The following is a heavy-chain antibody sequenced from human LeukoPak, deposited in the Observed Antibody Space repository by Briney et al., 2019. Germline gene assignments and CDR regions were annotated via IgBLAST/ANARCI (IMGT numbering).Heavy chain of an antibody. Sequence: ASVKVSCKASGYTFTDYYMHWVRQAPGQGLEWMGRINPNSGGTNYAQKFQGRVTMTRDTSISTAYMELSRLRSDDTAVYYCARVAARFSGWFDPWGQGTLVTVSS. V-gene: IGHV1-2*06. J-gene: IGHJ5*02. D-gene: IGHD6-6*01. CDR3: ARVAARFSGWFDP. CDR1: GYTFTDYY. CDR2: INPNSGGT.